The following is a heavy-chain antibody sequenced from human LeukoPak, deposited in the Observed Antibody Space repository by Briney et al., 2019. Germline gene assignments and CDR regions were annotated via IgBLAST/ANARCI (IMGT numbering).Heavy chain of an antibody. CDR1: GYTFTGHF. J-gene: IGHJ4*02. CDR3: AREMGVVPTAIPTVDS. V-gene: IGHV1-2*02. CDR2: IEPKSGGT. Sequence: ASVKVSCTASGYTFTGHFMHWVRLAPGQGLEWMGWIEPKSGGTHYGHKFQGRVTMTRDTSMSTAYMELSRLKADDTAVYYCAREMGVVPTAIPTVDSWGQGTLVTVSS. D-gene: IGHD2-2*02.